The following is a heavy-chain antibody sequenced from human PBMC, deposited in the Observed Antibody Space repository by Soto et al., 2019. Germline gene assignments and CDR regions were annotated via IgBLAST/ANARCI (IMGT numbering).Heavy chain of an antibody. J-gene: IGHJ4*02. CDR2: ISDDGSNK. CDR3: AKQRVGSSWYRDFDS. Sequence: QVQLVESGGGVVQPGRSLRLSCAASGFTFSDHGMHWVRQAPGKGLQWVAVISDDGSNKYYADSVRGRFTISRDNSKSTLYLHMNSLRAEDTAVYYCAKQRVGSSWYRDFDSWGQGTLVTVSS. D-gene: IGHD6-13*01. CDR1: GFTFSDHG. V-gene: IGHV3-33*05.